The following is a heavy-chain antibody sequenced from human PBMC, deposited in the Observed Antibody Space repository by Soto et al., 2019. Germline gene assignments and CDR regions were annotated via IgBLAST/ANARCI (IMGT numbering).Heavy chain of an antibody. CDR2: IWYDGSNK. Sequence: QVQLVESGGGVVQPGRSLRLSCAASGFTFSSYGMHWVRQAPGKGLEWVAVIWYDGSNKYYADSVKGRFTISRDNSKNTLYLQMNSLRAEDTAVYYCARVGLNYYDSSGYSGYYFDYWGQGTLVTVSS. V-gene: IGHV3-33*01. J-gene: IGHJ4*02. D-gene: IGHD3-22*01. CDR1: GFTFSSYG. CDR3: ARVGLNYYDSSGYSGYYFDY.